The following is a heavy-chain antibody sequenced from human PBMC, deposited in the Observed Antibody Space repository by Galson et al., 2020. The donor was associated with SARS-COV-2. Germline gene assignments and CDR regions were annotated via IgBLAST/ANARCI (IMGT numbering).Heavy chain of an antibody. Sequence: GGSLRLSCAASGFTFSDYYMSWIRQAPGKGLEWVSYISSSGSTIYYADSVKGRFTISRDNAKNSLYLQMNSLRAEDTAVYYCARDGVVVAATAYYYYGMDVWGQGTTVTGSS. CDR3: ARDGVVVAATAYYYYGMDV. CDR2: ISSSGSTI. J-gene: IGHJ6*02. D-gene: IGHD2-15*01. V-gene: IGHV3-11*01. CDR1: GFTFSDYY.